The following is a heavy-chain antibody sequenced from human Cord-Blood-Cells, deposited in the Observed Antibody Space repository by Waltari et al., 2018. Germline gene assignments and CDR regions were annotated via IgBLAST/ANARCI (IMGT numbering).Heavy chain of an antibody. CDR2: IYSGGST. V-gene: IGHV3-66*01. D-gene: IGHD7-27*01. CDR1: GFTVSSNY. CDR3: ARAQTGVCAFDI. J-gene: IGHJ3*02. Sequence: EVQLVASGGGLVQPGGSLRLSCAASGFTVSSNYISWVRQAPGKGLEWVSVIYSGGSTYYADSVKGRFTISRDNSKNTLYLQMNSLRAEDTAVYYCARAQTGVCAFDIWGQGTMVTVSS.